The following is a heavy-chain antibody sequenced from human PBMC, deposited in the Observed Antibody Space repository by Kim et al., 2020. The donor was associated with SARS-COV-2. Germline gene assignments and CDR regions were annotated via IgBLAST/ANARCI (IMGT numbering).Heavy chain of an antibody. CDR1: GGTFSSYA. CDR2: IIPIFGTA. CDR3: ARGGFRGYSYGRPFFDY. D-gene: IGHD5-18*01. V-gene: IGHV1-69*13. J-gene: IGHJ4*02. Sequence: SVKVSCKASGGTFSSYAISWVRQAPGQGLEWMGGIIPIFGTANYAQKFQGRVTITADESTSTAYMELSSLRSEDTAVYYCARGGFRGYSYGRPFFDYWGQGTLVTVSS.